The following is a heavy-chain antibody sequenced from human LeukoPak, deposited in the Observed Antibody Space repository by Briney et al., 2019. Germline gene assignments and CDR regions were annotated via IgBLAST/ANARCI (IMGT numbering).Heavy chain of an antibody. D-gene: IGHD3-10*01. CDR3: ARQVYGSGMAAFDY. V-gene: IGHV5-51*01. Sequence: GESLKISCEASGYSFTRYWIGWVRQLPGKGLEWMGMIYPCDSDTRYSPSFQGQVSLSAAKSISTTYLPWSSLKASDTATYYCARQVYGSGMAAFDYWGQGTLVTVSS. CDR1: GYSFTRYW. J-gene: IGHJ4*02. CDR2: IYPCDSDT.